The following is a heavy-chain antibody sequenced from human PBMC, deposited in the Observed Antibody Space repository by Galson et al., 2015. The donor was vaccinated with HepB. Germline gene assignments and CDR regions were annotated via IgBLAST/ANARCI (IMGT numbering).Heavy chain of an antibody. D-gene: IGHD4-23*01. J-gene: IGHJ4*02. Sequence: SLRLSCAASGFTFSDYYMSWIRQAPGKGLEWVSFISGSTGYTNYGDSVKGRFTISRDNAKNSLYLQVNSLRAEDTAVYYCATAETTVVTRYFDCWGQGTLVTVSS. CDR2: ISGSTGYT. V-gene: IGHV3-11*06. CDR3: ATAETTVVTRYFDC. CDR1: GFTFSDYY.